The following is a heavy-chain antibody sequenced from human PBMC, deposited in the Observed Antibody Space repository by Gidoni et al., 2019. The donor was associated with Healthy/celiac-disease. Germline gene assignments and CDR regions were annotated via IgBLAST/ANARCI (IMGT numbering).Heavy chain of an antibody. CDR2: IYHSGST. CDR1: GYSISSGYY. J-gene: IGHJ4*02. D-gene: IGHD2-21*02. V-gene: IGHV4-38-2*01. Sequence: QVQLQESGPGLVKPSETLSLTCAASGYSISSGYYWGWIRPPPGKGLEWIGSIYHSGSTYYNPSLKSRVTISVDTSKNQFSLKLSSVTAADTAVYYCARGGCGGDCYPRAWWVVGYWGQGTLVTVSS. CDR3: ARGGCGGDCYPRAWWVVGY.